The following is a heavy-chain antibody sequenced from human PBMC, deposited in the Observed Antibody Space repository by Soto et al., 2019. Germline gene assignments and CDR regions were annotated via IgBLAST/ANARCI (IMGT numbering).Heavy chain of an antibody. J-gene: IGHJ3*02. CDR2: IYPGDSDT. CDR3: ARQGTVVTPIDAFDI. D-gene: IGHD2-21*02. CDR1: GYSFTSYW. Sequence: PGESLKISCKGSGYSFTSYWIGWVRQMPGKGLEWMGIIYPGDSDTRYSPSFQGQVTISADKSISTAYLQWSSLKASDTAMYYCARQGTVVTPIDAFDIWGQGTMVTVSS. V-gene: IGHV5-51*01.